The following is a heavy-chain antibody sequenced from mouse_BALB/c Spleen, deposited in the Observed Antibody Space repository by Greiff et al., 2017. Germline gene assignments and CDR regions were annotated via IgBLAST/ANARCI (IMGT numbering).Heavy chain of an antibody. Sequence: DLVKPGASVKLSCKASGYTFTNYWMNWIKQRPGQGLEWIGRIAPGSGSTYYNGMFKGKATLTVDTSSSTAYIQLSSLSSEDSAVYFCARGTGLDYWGQGTTLTVSS. J-gene: IGHJ2*01. CDR1: GYTFTNYW. CDR2: IAPGSGST. D-gene: IGHD4-1*01. CDR3: ARGTGLDY. V-gene: IGHV1S41*01.